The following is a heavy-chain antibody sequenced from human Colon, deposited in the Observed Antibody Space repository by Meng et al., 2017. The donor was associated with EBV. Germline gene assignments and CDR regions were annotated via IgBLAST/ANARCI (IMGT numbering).Heavy chain of an antibody. J-gene: IGHJ4*02. V-gene: IGHV3-23*01. CDR3: AKDFTGAAGGDY. CDR1: GFAFNTYA. Sequence: LESGGGLVQPGGSLRLSCEASGFAFNTYAMSWVRQAPGKGLEWVSVIKSDYGSFYTDSVKGRFTISRDNLKNTLYLEMNSLRAEDTATYYCAKDFTGAAGGDYWGQGTLVTVSS. D-gene: IGHD1-26*01. CDR2: IKSDYGS.